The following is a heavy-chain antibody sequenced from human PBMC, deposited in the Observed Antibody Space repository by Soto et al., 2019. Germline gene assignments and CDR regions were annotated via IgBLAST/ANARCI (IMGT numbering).Heavy chain of an antibody. CDR2: IYYSGST. CDR3: ARDGDN. Sequence: SETLSLTCTVSGGSVSSGSYHWSWIRQPPGKGLEWIGYIYYSGSTNYNPSLKSRDTISVDTSKNQFSLNLSSVTTADTAVYYCARDGDNWGQGTLVTVSS. J-gene: IGHJ4*02. V-gene: IGHV4-61*01. CDR1: GGSVSSGSYH.